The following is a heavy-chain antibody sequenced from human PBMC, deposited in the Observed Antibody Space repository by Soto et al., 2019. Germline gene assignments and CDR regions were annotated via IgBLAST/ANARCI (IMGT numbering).Heavy chain of an antibody. V-gene: IGHV4-4*02. CDR2: VFHTGNT. J-gene: IGHJ4*02. D-gene: IGHD5-18*01. CDR3: ARARGYSYGPLDY. CDR1: GDSIISSNW. Sequence: QVQLQESGPGLVEPSGSLSLICAVSGDSIISSNWWSWVRQPPGKGREWIGEVFHTGNTNYNPSLKSRVPTSRDKSKNRISRHLSSPAPAETAIYDCARARGYSYGPLDYWGQGTLVSVSS.